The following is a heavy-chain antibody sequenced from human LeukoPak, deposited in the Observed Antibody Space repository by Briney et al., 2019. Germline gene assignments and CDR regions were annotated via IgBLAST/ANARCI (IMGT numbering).Heavy chain of an antibody. V-gene: IGHV3-21*01. J-gene: IGHJ6*04. CDR2: ISSSSSYI. CDR3: AELGITMIGGV. Sequence: GGSLRLSCAASGFTFSSYSMNWVRQAPGKGLEWVSSISSSSSYIYYADSVKGRSTISRDNAKNSLYLQMNSLRAKDTAVYYCAELGITMIGGVWGKGTTVTISS. CDR1: GFTFSSYS. D-gene: IGHD3-10*02.